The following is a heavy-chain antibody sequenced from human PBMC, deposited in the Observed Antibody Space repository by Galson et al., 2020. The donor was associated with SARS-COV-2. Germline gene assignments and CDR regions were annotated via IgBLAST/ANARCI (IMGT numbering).Heavy chain of an antibody. V-gene: IGHV4-61*02. J-gene: IGHJ4*02. D-gene: IGHD4-4*01. CDR1: GGSISSGSYY. Sequence: SETLSLTCTVSGGSISSGSYYWSWIRQPAGKGLEWIGRIYTSGSTNYNPSLKSRVTISVDTSKNQFSLKLSSVTAADTAVYYCARIATVTDYATYYFDYWGQGTLVTVSS. CDR3: ARIATVTDYATYYFDY. CDR2: IYTSGST.